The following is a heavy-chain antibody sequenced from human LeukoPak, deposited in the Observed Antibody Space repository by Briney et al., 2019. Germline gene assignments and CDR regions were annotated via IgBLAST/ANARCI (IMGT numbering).Heavy chain of an antibody. Sequence: SETLSLTCTVSVGSIIGFYWSWIRQPPGKGLAWIGNIYYSGSANYNPSLKSRVTISVDTSKNQFSLKLSSVTAADTAVYYCARHETYCGGDCYPTGAYWYFDLWGRGTLVTVSS. CDR2: IYYSGSA. J-gene: IGHJ2*01. D-gene: IGHD2-21*02. V-gene: IGHV4-59*08. CDR1: VGSIIGFY. CDR3: ARHETYCGGDCYPTGAYWYFDL.